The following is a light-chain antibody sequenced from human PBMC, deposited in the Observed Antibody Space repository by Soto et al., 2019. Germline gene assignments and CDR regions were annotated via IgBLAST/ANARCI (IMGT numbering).Light chain of an antibody. CDR3: HSYDRSLNGWV. Sequence: QSVLTQPPSVSGAPGQTVTISCTGSSSNIGADFDVHWYQFLPGTAPKLLVYVNNNRPSGIPDRFSGSKSGTSASLAITGLQAEDEADYYCHSYDRSLNGWVFGGGTKLTVL. J-gene: IGLJ2*01. CDR2: VNN. CDR1: SSNIGADFD. V-gene: IGLV1-40*01.